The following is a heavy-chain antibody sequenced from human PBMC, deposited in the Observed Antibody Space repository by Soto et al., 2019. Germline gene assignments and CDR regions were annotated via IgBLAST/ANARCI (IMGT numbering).Heavy chain of an antibody. CDR2: MYYGGRT. CDR1: GGSISSYY. Sequence: SETLSLTCTVSGGSISSYYWSWIRQPPGKGLEWIGYMYYGGRTNYNPSLKSRVTISVDTSKMQVSLKLSSVTAADTAVYFCARGTPSWLIVRSSRGTWYDSWGQGTLVTVSA. V-gene: IGHV4-59*08. D-gene: IGHD1-26*01. J-gene: IGHJ5*01. CDR3: ARGTPSWLIVRSSRGTWYDS.